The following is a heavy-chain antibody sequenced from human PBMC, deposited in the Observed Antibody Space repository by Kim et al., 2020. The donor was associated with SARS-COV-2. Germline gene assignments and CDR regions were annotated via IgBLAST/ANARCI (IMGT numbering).Heavy chain of an antibody. Sequence: VQGRFTISRDNSKNTLYLQMNSLRADDTAVYYCAKDSAAMVTRPLGAFDIWGQGTMVTVSS. D-gene: IGHD5-18*01. J-gene: IGHJ3*02. CDR3: AKDSAAMVTRPLGAFDI. V-gene: IGHV3-23*01.